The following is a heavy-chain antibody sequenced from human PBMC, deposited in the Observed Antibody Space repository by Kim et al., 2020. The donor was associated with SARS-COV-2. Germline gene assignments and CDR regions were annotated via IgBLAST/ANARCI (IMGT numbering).Heavy chain of an antibody. CDR2: SYHSGST. CDR3: ARGLVVIAAAYFDY. V-gene: IGHV4-38-2*02. J-gene: IGHJ4*02. D-gene: IGHD2-2*01. Sequence: SETLSLTCTVSGYSISSDYYWGWIRQPPGKGLEWIGSSYHSGSTYYNPSLKSRVTISADTSKNQFSLKLSSVTAADTAVYYCARGLVVIAAAYFDYWGQGTLVTVSS. CDR1: GYSISSDYY.